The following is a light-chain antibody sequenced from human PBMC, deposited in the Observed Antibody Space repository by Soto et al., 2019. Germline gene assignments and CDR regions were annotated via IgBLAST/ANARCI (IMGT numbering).Light chain of an antibody. J-gene: IGKJ1*01. CDR3: QQYNDWPRT. V-gene: IGKV3-15*01. CDR2: GAS. Sequence: EIVLTQSPGTLSLSPGESATLSCRASQSISFNYLAWYHQKPGQAPRLLIYGASTRAAGIPSRFSGSVSGTEFTLTISSLQSEDFAVYYCQQYNDWPRTFGQGTKVDIK. CDR1: QSISFNY.